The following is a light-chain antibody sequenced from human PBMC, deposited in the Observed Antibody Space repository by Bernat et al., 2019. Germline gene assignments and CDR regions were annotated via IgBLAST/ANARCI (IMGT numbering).Light chain of an antibody. CDR2: EDT. J-gene: IGLJ1*01. Sequence: QSALTQPASVSGSPGQSITISCAGTSSDVGTYNFVSWLQQHPGKAPKLTIYEDTKRPSGVSDRFSGSNSGNTASLTISGLQAEDEADYYCSSFAGTRDPFGTGTKVTVL. CDR3: SSFAGTRDP. V-gene: IGLV2-23*01. CDR1: SSDVGTYNF.